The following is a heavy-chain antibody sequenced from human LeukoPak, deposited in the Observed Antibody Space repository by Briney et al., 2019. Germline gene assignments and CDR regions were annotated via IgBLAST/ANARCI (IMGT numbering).Heavy chain of an antibody. D-gene: IGHD4-11*01. J-gene: IGHJ5*02. Sequence: SETLSLTCAVYGGSLSGYYWSWIRQHPGKGLEWIGYIYYSGSTYYNPSLKSRVTISVDTSKNQFSLKLSSVTAADTAVYYCARAYDYSNWFEPWGQGTLVTVSS. CDR2: IYYSGST. V-gene: IGHV4-31*11. CDR1: GGSLSGYY. CDR3: ARAYDYSNWFEP.